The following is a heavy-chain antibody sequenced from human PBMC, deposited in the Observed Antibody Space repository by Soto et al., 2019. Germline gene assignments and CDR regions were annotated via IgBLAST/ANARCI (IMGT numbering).Heavy chain of an antibody. D-gene: IGHD1-26*01. CDR1: GYTFSNYG. CDR2: VSAYNRNT. J-gene: IGHJ4*02. V-gene: IGHV1-18*01. CDR3: ARERRWEPLLY. Sequence: QVQLVQSGPEVKKPGASVKVSCKGSGYTFSNYGVTWVRQAPGQGLERLGWVSAYNRNTDYAQKFEDRATMTIDTSTNTAYLELPGLTPDETAVYYCARERRWEPLLYWGQGTL.